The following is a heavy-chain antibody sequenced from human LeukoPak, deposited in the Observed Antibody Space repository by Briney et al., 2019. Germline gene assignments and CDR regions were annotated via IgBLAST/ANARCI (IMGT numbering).Heavy chain of an antibody. D-gene: IGHD2-2*01. CDR3: ARAEDIVVVPAADINFDY. Sequence: GGSLRLSCAASGFTFSSYGMAWVRQAPGKGLEWVSSVSGSGGSTHYADSVKGRFTISRDNAKNSLYLQMNSLRAEDTAVYYCARAEDIVVVPAADINFDYWGQGTLVTVSS. J-gene: IGHJ4*02. CDR2: VSGSGGST. CDR1: GFTFSSYG. V-gene: IGHV3-21*01.